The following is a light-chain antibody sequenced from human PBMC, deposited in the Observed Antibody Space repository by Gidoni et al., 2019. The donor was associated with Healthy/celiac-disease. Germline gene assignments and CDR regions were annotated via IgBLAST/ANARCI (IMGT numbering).Light chain of an antibody. Sequence: EIVLTQSPATLSLSPGERATLSCRASQSVSSYLAWYQQKPGQAPRLLIYYASNRATGIPARFRGSGSGTDFTLTISSLEPEDFAVYYCQQRSNWPPRTFGQGTKLEIK. CDR3: QQRSNWPPRT. J-gene: IGKJ2*01. V-gene: IGKV3-11*01. CDR1: QSVSSY. CDR2: YAS.